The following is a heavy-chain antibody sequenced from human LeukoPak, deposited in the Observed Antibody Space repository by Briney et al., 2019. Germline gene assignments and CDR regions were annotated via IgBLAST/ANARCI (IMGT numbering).Heavy chain of an antibody. CDR2: INPNSGGT. CDR1: GYTFTGYY. J-gene: IGHJ4*02. V-gene: IGHV1-2*06. CDR3: ASIRAYDSSGNFDY. D-gene: IGHD3-22*01. Sequence: ASVKVSCKASGYTFTGYYMHWVRQAPGQGLKWMGRINPNSGGTNYAQKFQGRVTMTRDTSISTAYMELSRLRSDDTAVYYCASIRAYDSSGNFDYWGQGTLVTVSS.